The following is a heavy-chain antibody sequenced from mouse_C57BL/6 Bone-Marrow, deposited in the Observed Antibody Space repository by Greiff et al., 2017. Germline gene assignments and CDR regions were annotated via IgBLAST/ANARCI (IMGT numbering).Heavy chain of an antibody. D-gene: IGHD1-1*01. J-gene: IGHJ3*01. V-gene: IGHV1-7*01. Sequence: QVQLQQSGAELAKPGASVKLSCKASGYIFTSYWLHWVKQRPGQGLEWTGYIIPSIGYTKYNQKFKDKATLTADKSSSTAYMQLSSLTYEDAAVYYCASPYYCGGAGACWGQGTMVTVSA. CDR1: GYIFTSYW. CDR2: IIPSIGYT. CDR3: ASPYYCGGAGAC.